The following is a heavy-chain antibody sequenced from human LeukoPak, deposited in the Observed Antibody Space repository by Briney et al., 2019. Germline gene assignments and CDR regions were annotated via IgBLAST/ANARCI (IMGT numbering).Heavy chain of an antibody. CDR1: GFIFTDYY. V-gene: IGHV3-11*01. J-gene: IGHJ4*02. Sequence: PGGSLRLSYAASGFIFTDYYMNWIRQAPGKGLEWVAHISSSGNTIYYAESVKGRFTISRDNAKSSLFLQMNSLRAEDTAVYYCARGRLLYTVTTDHFDYWGQGTLVTVSS. CDR2: ISSSGNTI. D-gene: IGHD4-17*01. CDR3: ARGRLLYTVTTDHFDY.